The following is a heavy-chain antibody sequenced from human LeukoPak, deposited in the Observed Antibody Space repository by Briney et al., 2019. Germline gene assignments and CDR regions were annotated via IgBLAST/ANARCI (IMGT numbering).Heavy chain of an antibody. Sequence: PGGSLRLSCAASGFTFSSYWMSWVRQAPGKGLEWVSGISWNSGSIGYADSVKGRFTISRDNAKNSLYLQMNSLRAEDTALYYCAKASPPSGFFDYWGQGTLVTVSS. CDR2: ISWNSGSI. J-gene: IGHJ4*02. D-gene: IGHD6-19*01. CDR3: AKASPPSGFFDY. CDR1: GFTFSSYW. V-gene: IGHV3-9*01.